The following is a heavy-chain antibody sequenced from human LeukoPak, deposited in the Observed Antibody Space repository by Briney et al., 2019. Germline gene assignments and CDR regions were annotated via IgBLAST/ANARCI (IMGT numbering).Heavy chain of an antibody. CDR1: GFTFSSYG. V-gene: IGHV3-30*02. CDR3: VRASPGSGYHYGRFNFDY. CDR2: IRYDGSNK. D-gene: IGHD5-12*01. Sequence: GGSLRLSCAASGFTFSSYGMHWVRQAPGKGLEWVAFIRYDGSNKYYADSVKGRFTISRDNSKNTLYLQMNSLRAEDTAVYYCVRASPGSGYHYGRFNFDYWGQGTLVTVTS. J-gene: IGHJ4*02.